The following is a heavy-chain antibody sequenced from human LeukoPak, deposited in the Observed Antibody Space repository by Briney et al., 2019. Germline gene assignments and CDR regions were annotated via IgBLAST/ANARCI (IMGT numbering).Heavy chain of an antibody. CDR3: AKERIEWMVYAIFDY. CDR2: ISYDGSNK. Sequence: GGSLRLFCAASGFTFSSYGMHWVRQAPGKGLEWVAVISYDGSNKYYADSVKGRFTISRDNSKNTLYLQMNSLRAEDTAVYYCAKERIEWMVYAIFDYWGQGTLVTVSS. CDR1: GFTFSSYG. V-gene: IGHV3-30*18. D-gene: IGHD2-8*01. J-gene: IGHJ4*02.